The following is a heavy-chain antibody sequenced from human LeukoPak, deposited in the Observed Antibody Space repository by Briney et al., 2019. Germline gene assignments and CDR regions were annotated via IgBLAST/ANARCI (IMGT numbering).Heavy chain of an antibody. V-gene: IGHV4-34*01. D-gene: IGHD4-23*01. J-gene: IGHJ3*02. CDR2: INHSGST. Sequence: SETLSLTCAVYGGSFSGYYWSWIRQPPGKGLEWIGKINHSGSTNYNPSLKSRVTISVDTSKNQFSLKLSSVTAADTAVYYCAREDDYGGKQNAFDIWGQGTMVTVSS. CDR1: GGSFSGYY. CDR3: AREDDYGGKQNAFDI.